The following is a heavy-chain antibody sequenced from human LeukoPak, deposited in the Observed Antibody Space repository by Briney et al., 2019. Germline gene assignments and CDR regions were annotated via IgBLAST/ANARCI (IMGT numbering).Heavy chain of an antibody. CDR1: GYTFTSYD. Sequence: GASVKVSCKASGYTFTSYDINWVRQATGQGLEWMGWMNPNSGNTGYAQKFQGRVTTTRNTSTSTAYMELSSLRSEDTAVYYCARAHCTNGVCYSGYWGQGTLVTVSS. V-gene: IGHV1-8*03. D-gene: IGHD2-8*01. J-gene: IGHJ4*02. CDR2: MNPNSGNT. CDR3: ARAHCTNGVCYSGY.